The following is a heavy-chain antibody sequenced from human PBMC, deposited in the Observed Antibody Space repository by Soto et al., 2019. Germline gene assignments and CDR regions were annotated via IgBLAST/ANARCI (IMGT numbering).Heavy chain of an antibody. J-gene: IGHJ3*02. D-gene: IGHD2-15*01. CDR2: IVVGSGNT. CDR1: GFTFTSSA. Sequence: QMQLVQSGPEVKKPGTSVKVSCKASGFTFTSSAMQWVRQARGQRLEWIGWIVVGSGNTNYAQKFQERVTITRDMSTSTAYMELSGLRSEDTAVYYCAAVLVPKLLRGKNSFDIWGQGTMVTVSS. CDR3: AAVLVPKLLRGKNSFDI. V-gene: IGHV1-58*02.